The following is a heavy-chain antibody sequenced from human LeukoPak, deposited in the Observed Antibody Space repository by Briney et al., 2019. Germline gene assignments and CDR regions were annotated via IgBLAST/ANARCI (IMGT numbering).Heavy chain of an antibody. CDR2: INTNTGNP. J-gene: IGHJ4*02. D-gene: IGHD5-18*01. Sequence: ASVKVSCKASGYTFTSYAMNWVRQAPGQGLEWMGWINTNTGNPTYAQGFTGRFVFSLDTSVSTAYLQISSLKAEDTAVYYCARGSTASWIQLWYGRFDYWGQGTLVTVSS. CDR1: GYTFTSYA. CDR3: ARGSTASWIQLWYGRFDY. V-gene: IGHV7-4-1*02.